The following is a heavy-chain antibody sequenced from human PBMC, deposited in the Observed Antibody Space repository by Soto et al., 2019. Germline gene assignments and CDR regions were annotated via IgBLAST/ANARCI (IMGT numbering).Heavy chain of an antibody. Sequence: QAQLVESGGGVVQPGRSLRLSCAASGLAFSSYGMHWVRQAPGTGLEWVAVISYDGSLQHYADSVKGRFTISRDNSKNMVLLEISSLRAEDTAVYYCVSDRGYGHASVPYSWGQGTLVSVSS. V-gene: IGHV3-30*03. D-gene: IGHD5-18*01. CDR3: VSDRGYGHASVPYS. J-gene: IGHJ4*02. CDR1: GLAFSSYG. CDR2: ISYDGSLQ.